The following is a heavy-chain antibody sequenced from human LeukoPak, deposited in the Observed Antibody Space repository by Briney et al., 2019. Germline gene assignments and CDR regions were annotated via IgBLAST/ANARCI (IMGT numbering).Heavy chain of an antibody. CDR3: AKDTAAMVPYYFDY. Sequence: PGGSLRLSCAASGFTFSSYGMHWVRQAPGKGLEWVAFIRYDGSNKYYADPVKGRFTISRDNSKNTLYLQMNSLRAEDTAVYYCAKDTAAMVPYYFDYWGQGTLVTVSS. CDR2: IRYDGSNK. D-gene: IGHD5-18*01. J-gene: IGHJ4*02. V-gene: IGHV3-30*02. CDR1: GFTFSSYG.